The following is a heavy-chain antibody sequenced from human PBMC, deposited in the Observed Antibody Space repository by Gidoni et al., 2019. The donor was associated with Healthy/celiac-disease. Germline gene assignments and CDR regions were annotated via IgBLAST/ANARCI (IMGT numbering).Heavy chain of an antibody. Sequence: SYGFTFTTYWMHWFRQAPGKGLVWVSRINSAGSSTSYADSGKGRFTISRDNAKNTLYLQMNSLRAEETAVYYCARDLQIVVVVAARSYYYYGMDVWRQGTTVTVSS. D-gene: IGHD2-15*01. CDR2: INSAGSST. J-gene: IGHJ6*02. V-gene: IGHV3-74*01. CDR1: GFTFTTYW. CDR3: ARDLQIVVVVAARSYYYYGMDV.